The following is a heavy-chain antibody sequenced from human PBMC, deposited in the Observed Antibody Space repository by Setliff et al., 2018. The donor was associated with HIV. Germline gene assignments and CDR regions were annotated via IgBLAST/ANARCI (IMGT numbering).Heavy chain of an antibody. Sequence: LSLTCTVSGGSISSAYYYWSFIRQHPGKGLEWIGYISYSASTYYNPSLRSRLTISLDTSKNQFSLRLSSVTAADTAVYYCARGRDPFDSSGLFYRNYFNYWGQGSLVTVS. CDR3: ARGRDPFDSSGLFYRNYFNY. CDR1: GGSISSAYYY. D-gene: IGHD3-22*01. J-gene: IGHJ4*02. CDR2: ISYSAST. V-gene: IGHV4-31*03.